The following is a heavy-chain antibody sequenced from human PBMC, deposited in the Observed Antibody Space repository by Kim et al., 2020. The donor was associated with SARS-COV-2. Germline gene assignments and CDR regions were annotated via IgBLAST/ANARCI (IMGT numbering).Heavy chain of an antibody. J-gene: IGHJ4*02. CDR1: GGSISSYY. CDR3: ARSWWGFSGSYYNEYYFDY. D-gene: IGHD3-10*01. CDR2: IYYSGST. V-gene: IGHV4-59*01. Sequence: SETLSLTCTVSGGSISSYYWSWIRQPPGKGLEWIGYIYYSGSTNYNPSVKSRVTISVDTSKNQFPLKLSTVTAADTAVYYCARSWWGFSGSYYNEYYFDYWGQGTLVTVSS.